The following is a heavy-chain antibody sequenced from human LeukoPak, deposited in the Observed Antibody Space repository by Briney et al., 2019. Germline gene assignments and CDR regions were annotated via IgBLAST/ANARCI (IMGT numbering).Heavy chain of an antibody. D-gene: IGHD3-10*01. CDR3: ARARPYGSGTKGGKWFDP. CDR2: FDPENEET. Sequence: ASVKVSCKVSGYTLTELSMHWVRQAPGKGLEWMGGFDPENEETFYAQKFQGRVTMTEDTSTNTAYMELSSLRSEDTAVYYCARARPYGSGTKGGKWFDPWGQGTLVTVSS. J-gene: IGHJ5*02. V-gene: IGHV1-24*01. CDR1: GYTLTELS.